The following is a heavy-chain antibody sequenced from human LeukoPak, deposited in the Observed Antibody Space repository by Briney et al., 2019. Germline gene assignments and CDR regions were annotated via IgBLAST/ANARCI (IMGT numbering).Heavy chain of an antibody. CDR3: AGSIAYCGGDCRLGDY. CDR1: GGTFSSYA. Sequence: SVKVSCKASGGTFSSYAISWVRQAPGQGLEWMGGIIPIFGTANYAQKFQGRVTITADESTSTAYMELSSLRAEDTAVYYCAGSIAYCGGDCRLGDYWGQGTLVTVSS. V-gene: IGHV1-69*13. J-gene: IGHJ4*02. CDR2: IIPIFGTA. D-gene: IGHD2-21*02.